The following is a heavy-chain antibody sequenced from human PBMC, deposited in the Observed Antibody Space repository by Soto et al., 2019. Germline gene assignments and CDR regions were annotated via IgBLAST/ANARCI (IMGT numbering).Heavy chain of an antibody. V-gene: IGHV4-39*01. CDR2: IYYSGST. CDR1: GGSISSSSYY. Sequence: SETLSLTCTVSGGSISSSSYYWGWIRQPPGKGLEWIGSIYYSGSTYYNPSLKSRVTISVDTSKDQFSLKLSSVTAADTAVYYCARPEADYYDSSGYPYWGQGTLVTVS. CDR3: ARPEADYYDSSGYPY. D-gene: IGHD3-22*01. J-gene: IGHJ4*02.